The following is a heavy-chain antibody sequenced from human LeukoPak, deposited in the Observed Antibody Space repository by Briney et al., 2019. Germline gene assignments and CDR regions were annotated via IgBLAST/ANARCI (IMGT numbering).Heavy chain of an antibody. CDR2: IDTYNANT. J-gene: IGHJ4*02. D-gene: IGHD6-19*01. CDR3: ARSSLAVAGSVFDY. V-gene: IGHV1-18*01. CDR1: GYTFIAYG. Sequence: ASVKVSCKASGYTFIAYGISWVRQAPGQGPEWMGWIDTYNANTNYIQTLQGRVTMTTDTSTSTAYMELRNLRSDDTAVYYCARSSLAVAGSVFDYWGQGTLVTVSS.